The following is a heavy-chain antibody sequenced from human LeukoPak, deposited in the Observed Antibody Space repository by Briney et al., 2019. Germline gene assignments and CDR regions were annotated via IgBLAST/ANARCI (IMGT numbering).Heavy chain of an antibody. J-gene: IGHJ4*02. CDR1: CGSVSRGSLY. D-gene: IGHD3-22*01. Sequence: SEALSLTRTLSCGSVSRGSLYWIWIRQPPGKGREWCGYIYYSGSTNYNPSLKSRVTISVDTSKNQFSLTLSSVTAADTAVYYCARHRGAHYYDTTGGFDFWGQGTLVTVSS. CDR3: ARHRGAHYYDTTGGFDF. V-gene: IGHV4-61*01. CDR2: IYYSGST.